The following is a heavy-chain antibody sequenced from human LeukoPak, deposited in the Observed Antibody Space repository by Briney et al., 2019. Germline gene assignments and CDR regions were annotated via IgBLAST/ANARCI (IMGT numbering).Heavy chain of an antibody. CDR2: NPDGSRR. CDR1: GFPLSPYW. J-gene: IGHJ4*02. CDR3: TRDFDHGGGL. D-gene: IGHD3-9*01. Sequence: GGSLLLSCAASGFPLSPYWIHGVRQAPGRGRVWVSRNPDGSRRGYADSVKGRFTISRDNAKNTVYPQMDSLRAEDTAMYYCTRDFDHGGGLWGQGTLVTVSS. V-gene: IGHV3-74*01.